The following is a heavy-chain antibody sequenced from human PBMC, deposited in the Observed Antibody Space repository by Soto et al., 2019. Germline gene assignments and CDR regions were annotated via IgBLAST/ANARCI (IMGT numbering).Heavy chain of an antibody. D-gene: IGHD4-17*01. V-gene: IGHV3-23*01. CDR1: GFTFSSNA. CDR2: ISGSGGSK. Sequence: EVQLLESGGGLVQPGGSLRLSCAASGFTFSSNAMSWVRQAPGKGLEWVSGISGSGGSKYYADSVKGRFTISSDNSKNTLYLQMNSLRADDTAVYYCAKGDRDYEYFQHWGQGTLVTVSS. J-gene: IGHJ1*01. CDR3: AKGDRDYEYFQH.